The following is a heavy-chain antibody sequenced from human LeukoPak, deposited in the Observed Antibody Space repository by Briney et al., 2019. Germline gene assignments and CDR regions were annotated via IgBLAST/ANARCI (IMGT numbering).Heavy chain of an antibody. Sequence: SETLSLTCTVSGGSVSSGNYYWGWIRQPPGKGLEWIGYIHYTGSPNYNPSLKSRVTISVDTSKNQFSLRLNSVTAADTAVYYCARVDTVTTTFDYWGQGTLVTVSS. J-gene: IGHJ4*02. CDR1: GGSVSSGNYY. CDR3: ARVDTVTTTFDY. D-gene: IGHD4-17*01. V-gene: IGHV4-61*01. CDR2: IHYTGSP.